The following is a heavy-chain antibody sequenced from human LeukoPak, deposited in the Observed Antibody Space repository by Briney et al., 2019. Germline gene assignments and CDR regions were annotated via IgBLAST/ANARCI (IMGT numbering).Heavy chain of an antibody. CDR3: ARAGQWELPTDY. CDR2: MNPNSGNT. CDR1: GYTFTSYD. Sequence: GASVKVSCTASGYTFTSYDINWVRQATGQGLEWMGWMNPNSGNTGYAQKFQGRVTMTRNTSISTAYMELSSLRSEDTAVYYCARAGQWELPTDYWGQGTLVTVSS. J-gene: IGHJ4*02. V-gene: IGHV1-8*01. D-gene: IGHD1-26*01.